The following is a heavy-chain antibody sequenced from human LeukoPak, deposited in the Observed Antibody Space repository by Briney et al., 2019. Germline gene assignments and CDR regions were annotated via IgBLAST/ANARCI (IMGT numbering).Heavy chain of an antibody. J-gene: IGHJ4*02. CDR1: GGSISSYY. CDR3: ARVVAAAGHYYFDY. V-gene: IGHV4-59*01. Sequence: SETLSLTCTVSGGSISSYYWSWIRQPPGKGLEWIGYIYYSGSTNYNPSLKSRVTISVDTSKNQFSLKLSSVTAADTAVYYCARVVAAAGHYYFDYWGQGTLVTVSP. CDR2: IYYSGST. D-gene: IGHD6-13*01.